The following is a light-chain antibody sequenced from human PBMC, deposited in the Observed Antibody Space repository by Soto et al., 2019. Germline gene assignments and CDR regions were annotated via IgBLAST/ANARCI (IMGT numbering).Light chain of an antibody. J-gene: IGKJ5*01. CDR2: DAS. Sequence: EIVLTQSPATLSLSPGERATLSCRASQSVNNYLAWYQQKPGQAPRLLIYDASNRATGIPARFSGSGSGADFTLTISSLEPEDCAVYYCQQRSNWPPTFGQGTRLDIK. CDR1: QSVNNY. CDR3: QQRSNWPPT. V-gene: IGKV3-11*01.